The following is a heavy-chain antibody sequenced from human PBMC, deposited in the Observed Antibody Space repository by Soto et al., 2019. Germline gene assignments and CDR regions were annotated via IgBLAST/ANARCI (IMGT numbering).Heavy chain of an antibody. J-gene: IGHJ5*02. CDR3: ARDIRVHISGLSNWFDP. D-gene: IGHD3-3*02. Sequence: SETLSLTCTVSGGSISSGGYYWSWIRQHPGKGLEWIGYIYYSGSTYYNPSLKSRVTISVDTSKNQFSLKLSSVTAADTAVYYCARDIRVHISGLSNWFDPWGQGTLVTVSS. CDR2: IYYSGST. V-gene: IGHV4-31*03. CDR1: GGSISSGGYY.